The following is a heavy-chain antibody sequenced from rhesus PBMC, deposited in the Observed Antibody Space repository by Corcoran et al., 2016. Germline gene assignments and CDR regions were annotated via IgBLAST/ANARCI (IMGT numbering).Heavy chain of an antibody. Sequence: QLQLQESGPGLVKPSETLSVTCAVSGGSISSSYWSWIRQAPGKGLEWIGYIYGSGSSTNYNPSLKSRVTLSVDTSKNQVSLKLSSVTTADTAVYYCARGSIAAAGTHYFDYWGQGVLVTVSS. V-gene: IGHV4-169*01. CDR3: ARGSIAAAGTHYFDY. CDR2: IYGSGSST. J-gene: IGHJ4*01. CDR1: GGSISSSY. D-gene: IGHD6-25*01.